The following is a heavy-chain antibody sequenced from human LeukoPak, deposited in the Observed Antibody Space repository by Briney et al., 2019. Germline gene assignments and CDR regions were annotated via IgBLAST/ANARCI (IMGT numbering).Heavy chain of an antibody. V-gene: IGHV3-21*01. J-gene: IGHJ5*02. CDR3: ARDFFGYDFWSGSPYNWFDP. D-gene: IGHD3-3*01. Sequence: KPGGSLRLSCAASGFTFSSYSMNWVRQAPGKGLEWVSSISSSSYIYYADSVKGRFTISRDDAKNSLYLQTNSLRAEDTAVYYCARDFFGYDFWSGSPYNWFDPWGQGTLVTVSS. CDR1: GFTFSSYS. CDR2: ISSSSYI.